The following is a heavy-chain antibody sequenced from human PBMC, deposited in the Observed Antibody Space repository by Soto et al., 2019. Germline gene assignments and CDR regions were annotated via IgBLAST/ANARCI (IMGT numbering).Heavy chain of an antibody. D-gene: IGHD4-17*01. CDR3: AKGTAVTTGDMAY. J-gene: IGHJ4*02. CDR2: LTGSGDST. V-gene: IGHV3-23*01. CDR1: GFTFSSFA. Sequence: EVQLLESGGGLGQPGGSLRLSCAASGFTFSSFAMSWVRQAPGTGLEWVSSLTGSGDSTYYADSVKGRFTISRDNSKNTLYLQMNSLRADDTALYYCAKGTAVTTGDMAYWGQGTLVTVSS.